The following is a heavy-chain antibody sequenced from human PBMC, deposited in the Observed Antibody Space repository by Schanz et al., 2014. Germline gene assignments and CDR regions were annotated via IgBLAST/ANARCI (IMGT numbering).Heavy chain of an antibody. D-gene: IGHD2-2*01. CDR1: GFTMITYA. CDR2: ITYDGSNT. V-gene: IGHV3-30*04. Sequence: VQLVESGGGLVQPGRSLRLSCAASGFTMITYAMHWVRQPPGKGLEWVAIITYDGSNTYHADSVKGRFTISRDNSKNTLYLQMNSLRAEDTAVYYCIRGDIMVVPVAHFWGQGILVTVSS. CDR3: IRGDIMVVPVAHF. J-gene: IGHJ4*02.